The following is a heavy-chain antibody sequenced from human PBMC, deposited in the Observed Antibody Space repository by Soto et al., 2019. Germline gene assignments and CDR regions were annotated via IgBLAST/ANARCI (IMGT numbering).Heavy chain of an antibody. V-gene: IGHV3-23*01. CDR3: ANGYLTYCSSTTCGHQPWDDY. D-gene: IGHD2-2*01. J-gene: IGHJ4*02. Sequence: EVQLLESGGDLVQPGGSLRLSCAASGFTLSNDPMSWVRQAPGKGLEWVSGIGSSGADTYYADSVTGRFTISRDNYKNTRYLHMNSLRAEDTAVYYCANGYLTYCSSTTCGHQPWDDYWGQGTLVTVSS. CDR2: IGSSGADT. CDR1: GFTLSNDP.